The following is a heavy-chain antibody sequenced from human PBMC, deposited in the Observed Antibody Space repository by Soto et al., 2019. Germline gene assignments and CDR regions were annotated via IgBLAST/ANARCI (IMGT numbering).Heavy chain of an antibody. CDR1: GGSFSGYY. Sequence: PSETLSLTXAVYGGSFSGYYWSWIRQPPGKGLEWIGEINHSGSTNYNPSLKSRVTISVDTSKNQFSLKLSSVTAADTAVYYCARGRLSPFALWSGYSEAPYYYYGMDVWGQGTTVTVSS. V-gene: IGHV4-34*01. J-gene: IGHJ6*02. CDR2: INHSGST. D-gene: IGHD3-3*01. CDR3: ARGRLSPFALWSGYSEAPYYYYGMDV.